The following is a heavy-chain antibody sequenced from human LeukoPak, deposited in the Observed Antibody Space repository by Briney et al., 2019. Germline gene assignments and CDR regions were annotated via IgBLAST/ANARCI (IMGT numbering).Heavy chain of an antibody. CDR2: IKQEGSEK. D-gene: IGHD6-6*01. CDR1: AFTFSTYW. V-gene: IGHV3-7*01. Sequence: GGSLRLSCAASAFTFSTYWMSWVRQAPGKGLEWVANIKQEGSEKYYVDSVRGRFTISRDNAKNSLYLQMNSLRAEDTAVYYCARDGVYSTSSADLWGQGTLVTVSS. CDR3: ARDGVYSTSSADL. J-gene: IGHJ5*02.